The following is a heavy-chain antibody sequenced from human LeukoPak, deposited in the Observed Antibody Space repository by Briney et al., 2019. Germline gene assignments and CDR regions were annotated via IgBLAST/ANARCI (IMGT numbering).Heavy chain of an antibody. D-gene: IGHD1-1*01. J-gene: IGHJ4*02. CDR2: IYYSGTT. V-gene: IGHV4-39*07. CDR1: GGSISSSNYY. Sequence: SEPLSLTCTVSGGSISSSNYYWGWIRQPPGKGLEWIGSIYYSGTTYYNPSLKSRVTISVDTSTNQFSLKLSSATAADTAVYYCARGERLGPDFWGQGTLVTVSS. CDR3: ARGERLGPDF.